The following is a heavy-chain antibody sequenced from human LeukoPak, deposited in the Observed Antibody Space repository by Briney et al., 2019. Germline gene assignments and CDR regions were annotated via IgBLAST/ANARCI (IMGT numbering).Heavy chain of an antibody. CDR1: GGSISSYY. CDR3: ARANRYDLYFDY. J-gene: IGHJ4*02. Sequence: NTSETLSLTCTVSGGSISSYYWSWIRQPPGKGLEWIGYIYYSGSPNYNPSLKSRVIISGDTSKNQVSLKLSSVTAADTAVYYCARANRYDLYFDYWGQGTLVTVSS. V-gene: IGHV4-59*01. D-gene: IGHD5-12*01. CDR2: IYYSGSP.